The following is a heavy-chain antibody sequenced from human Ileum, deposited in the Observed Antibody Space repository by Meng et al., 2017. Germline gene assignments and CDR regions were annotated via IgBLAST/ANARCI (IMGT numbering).Heavy chain of an antibody. V-gene: IGHV4-59*08. CDR2: TYYSGTT. D-gene: IGHD2-2*02. CDR3: ARGKAIPDF. CDR1: GGSISSSY. J-gene: IGHJ4*02. Sequence: QVQLQVSGPGLVKPSETLSLTCTVSGGSISSSYWSWIRQFPGKGLEWIGYTYYSGTTNYNPSLRGRVTMSVDTSRAQFSLKLTSVTAADTAIYYCARGKAIPDFWGQGTLVTVSS.